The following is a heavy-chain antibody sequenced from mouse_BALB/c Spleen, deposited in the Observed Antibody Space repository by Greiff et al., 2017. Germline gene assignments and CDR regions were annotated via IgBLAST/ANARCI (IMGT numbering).Heavy chain of an antibody. CDR2: ISSGGSYT. Sequence: EVQLVESGGGLVKPGGSLKLSCAASGFTFSSYAMSWVRQSPEKRLEWVAEISSGGSYTYYPDTVTGRFTISRDNAKNTLYLEMSSLRSEDTAMYYCARDPPDGSYGYYAMDYWGQGTSVTVSS. D-gene: IGHD2-3*01. V-gene: IGHV5-9-4*01. CDR1: GFTFSSYA. J-gene: IGHJ4*01. CDR3: ARDPPDGSYGYYAMDY.